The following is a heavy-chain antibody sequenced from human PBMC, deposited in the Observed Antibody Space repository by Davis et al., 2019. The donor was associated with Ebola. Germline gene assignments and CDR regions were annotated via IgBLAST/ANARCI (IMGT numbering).Heavy chain of an antibody. Sequence: SETLSLTCTVSGGSIASPAHYWDWIRQPPGKGLEWSGNIYYSGSTDSSPSLESRVSISVDTTTNQFSMKLSSVTAADTAVYYCARHSGYYYFDSWGRGTLVTVSS. J-gene: IGHJ4*02. CDR1: GGSIASPAHY. D-gene: IGHD5-12*01. CDR3: ARHSGYYYFDS. CDR2: IYYSGST. V-gene: IGHV4-39*01.